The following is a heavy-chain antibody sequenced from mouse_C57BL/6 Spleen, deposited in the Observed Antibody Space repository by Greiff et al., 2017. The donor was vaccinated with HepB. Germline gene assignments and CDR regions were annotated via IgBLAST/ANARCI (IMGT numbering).Heavy chain of an antibody. D-gene: IGHD1-2*01. Sequence: VQLQQPGAELVKPGASVKLSCKASGYTFTSYWMQWVKQRPGQGLEWIGEIDPSDSYTNYNQKFKGKATLTVDTSSSTAYMQLSSLTSEDSAVYYCARPLYGDWGQGTTLTVSS. V-gene: IGHV1-50*01. J-gene: IGHJ2*01. CDR3: ARPLYGD. CDR1: GYTFTSYW. CDR2: IDPSDSYT.